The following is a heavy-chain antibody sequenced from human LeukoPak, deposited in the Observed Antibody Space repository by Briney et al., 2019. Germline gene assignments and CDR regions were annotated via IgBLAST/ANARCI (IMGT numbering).Heavy chain of an antibody. CDR3: ARDPYYDILTGYLNY. V-gene: IGHV3-30-3*01. J-gene: IGHJ4*02. CDR1: GFTFSSYA. D-gene: IGHD3-9*01. CDR2: ISYDGSNK. Sequence: GGSLRLSCAASGFTFSSYAMHWVRQAPGKGLEWVAVISYDGSNKYYADSVKGRFTISRDNSKNTLYLQMNSLRAEDTAVYYCARDPYYDILTGYLNYWGQGTLVTVSS.